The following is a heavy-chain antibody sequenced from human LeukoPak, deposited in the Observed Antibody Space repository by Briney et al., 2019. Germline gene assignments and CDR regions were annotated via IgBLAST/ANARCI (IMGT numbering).Heavy chain of an antibody. Sequence: SETLSLTCTVSGGSISSYYWSWIRQPAGKGLEWIGRIYTSGSTSYNPSLKSRVTMSVDTSKNQFSLKLSSVTAADTAVYYCARETSRYDFWSGYLYYFDYWGQGTLVTVSS. V-gene: IGHV4-4*07. CDR2: IYTSGST. CDR3: ARETSRYDFWSGYLYYFDY. J-gene: IGHJ4*02. CDR1: GGSISSYY. D-gene: IGHD3-3*01.